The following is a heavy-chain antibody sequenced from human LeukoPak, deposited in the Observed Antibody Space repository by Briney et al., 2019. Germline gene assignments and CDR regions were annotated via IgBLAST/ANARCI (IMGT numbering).Heavy chain of an antibody. CDR2: ISYDGSNK. J-gene: IGHJ4*02. CDR1: GFTFSSYG. CDR3: AKDLYCSGGSCYSGFDY. Sequence: GGSLRLSCAASGFTFSSYGMHWVRQAPGKGLEWVAVISYDGSNKYYADSVKGRFTISRDNSKNTLYLQMNSLRAEDTAVYYCAKDLYCSGGSCYSGFDYWGQGTLVTVSS. D-gene: IGHD2-15*01. V-gene: IGHV3-30*18.